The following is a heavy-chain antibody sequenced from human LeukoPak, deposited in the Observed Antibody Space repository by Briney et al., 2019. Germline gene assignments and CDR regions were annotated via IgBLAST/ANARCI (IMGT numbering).Heavy chain of an antibody. CDR2: INHSGST. D-gene: IGHD3-10*01. CDR3: ARPGVRRITMVRGKDYYYMDV. Sequence: PSETLSLNSTVSGDSMRGYYWSWLPQPPGKGLEWIGEINHSGSTNYNPSLKSRVTISVDTSKNQFSLKLSSMTAADTAVYYCARPGVRRITMVRGKDYYYMDVWGKGTTVTISS. J-gene: IGHJ6*03. CDR1: GDSMRGYY. V-gene: IGHV4-34*01.